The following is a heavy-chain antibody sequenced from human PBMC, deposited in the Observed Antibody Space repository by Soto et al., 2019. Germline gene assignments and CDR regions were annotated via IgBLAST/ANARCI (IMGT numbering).Heavy chain of an antibody. Sequence: ASVKVSCKASGGTFSSYAISWVRQAPGQGLEWMGGIIPIFGTANYAQKFQGRVTITADKSTSTAYMELSSLRSEDTAVCYCARCDSSGYYFFDYWGQGTLVTVSS. CDR2: IIPIFGTA. D-gene: IGHD3-22*01. CDR1: GGTFSSYA. V-gene: IGHV1-69*06. CDR3: ARCDSSGYYFFDY. J-gene: IGHJ4*02.